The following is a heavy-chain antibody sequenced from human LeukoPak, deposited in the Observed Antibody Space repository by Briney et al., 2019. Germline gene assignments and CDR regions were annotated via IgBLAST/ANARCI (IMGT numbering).Heavy chain of an antibody. J-gene: IGHJ4*02. CDR1: GGSISSRSYY. CDR3: ARQVTAVAGTFDY. Sequence: SETLSLTCNVSGGSISSRSYYWGWTRQPPGKGLEWIGSIYYSGSTYYNPSLKSRVTMSVDTSKTQFSLKLSSVTAADTAVYYCARQVTAVAGTFDYWGQGTLVTVSS. CDR2: IYYSGST. D-gene: IGHD6-19*01. V-gene: IGHV4-39*01.